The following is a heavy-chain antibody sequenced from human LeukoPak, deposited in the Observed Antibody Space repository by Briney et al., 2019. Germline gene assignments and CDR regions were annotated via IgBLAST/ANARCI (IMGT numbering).Heavy chain of an antibody. D-gene: IGHD3-10*01. Sequence: SQTLSLTRTVSGGSISSGGYYWSWIRQHPGTGLDYIGYIYSSGSTYYNPSLKSRVTISVDTSKNHFSLRLSSVTAADTAVYYCARYTSGGLYGFDIWGQGTMVTVSS. J-gene: IGHJ3*02. CDR1: GGSISSGGYY. V-gene: IGHV4-31*03. CDR2: IYSSGST. CDR3: ARYTSGGLYGFDI.